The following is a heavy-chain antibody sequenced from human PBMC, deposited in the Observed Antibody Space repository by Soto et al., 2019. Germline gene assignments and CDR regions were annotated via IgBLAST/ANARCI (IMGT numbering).Heavy chain of an antibody. J-gene: IGHJ2*01. V-gene: IGHV3-23*01. D-gene: IGHD2-15*01. CDR3: AKDSSEVAADKRYWYFDL. Sequence: EVQLLESGGGLVQPGGSLRLSCAASGFTFSSYAMSWVRQAPGKGLEWVSAISGSGGSTYYADSVKGRFTISRDNSKNTMYLQMNSLRAEDTAVYYCAKDSSEVAADKRYWYFDLWGRGTLVTVSS. CDR2: ISGSGGST. CDR1: GFTFSSYA.